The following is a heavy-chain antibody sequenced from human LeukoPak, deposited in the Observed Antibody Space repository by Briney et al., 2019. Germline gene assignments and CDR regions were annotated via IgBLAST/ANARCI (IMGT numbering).Heavy chain of an antibody. V-gene: IGHV3-23*01. J-gene: IGHJ5*02. CDR1: GFTFSNCA. D-gene: IGHD6-19*01. CDR3: AKQDPYTSGWYP. CDR2: ISDSGGGT. Sequence: GGSLRLSCAASGFTFSNCAMSWVRQAPGKGLEWVSGISDSGGGTYYADSVKGRFTISRDNSKNTPWLQMNSLRADDTAVYYCAKQDPYTSGWYPWGQGTLVTVSS.